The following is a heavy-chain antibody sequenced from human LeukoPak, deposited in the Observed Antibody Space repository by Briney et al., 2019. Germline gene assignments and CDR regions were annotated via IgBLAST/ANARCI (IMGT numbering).Heavy chain of an antibody. CDR2: LFYSGST. Sequence: PSETLSLTCAISGGSIPSYYWSWIRQSPGQGLEWIGYLFYSGSTNYNPSLKSRITMSTDTSKNQFSLNVRSVTAADTAVYYCARGAYSNYLSVDHWGHGILVTVSS. V-gene: IGHV4-59*01. CDR1: GGSIPSYY. CDR3: ARGAYSNYLSVDH. J-gene: IGHJ5*02. D-gene: IGHD4-11*01.